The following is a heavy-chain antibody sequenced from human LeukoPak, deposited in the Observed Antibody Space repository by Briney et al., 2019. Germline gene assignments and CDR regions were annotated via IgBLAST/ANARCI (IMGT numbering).Heavy chain of an antibody. Sequence: SETLSLTCTVSGGSISSYYWSWIRQPPGKGLEWIGYIYYSGSTNYNPSLKSRVTISVDTSKNQFSLKLSSVTAADTAVYYCARVSDGDYVFDYWGQGTLVTVSS. CDR3: ARVSDGDYVFDY. CDR2: IYYSGST. CDR1: GGSISSYY. J-gene: IGHJ4*02. D-gene: IGHD4-17*01. V-gene: IGHV4-59*01.